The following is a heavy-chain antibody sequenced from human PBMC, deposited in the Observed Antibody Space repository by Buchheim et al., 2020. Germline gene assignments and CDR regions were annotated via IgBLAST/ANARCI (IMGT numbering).Heavy chain of an antibody. J-gene: IGHJ5*02. CDR2: IKQDGSEK. D-gene: IGHD2-15*01. Sequence: EVQLVESGGGLVQPGGSLRLSCAASGFTFSSYWMSWVRQAPGKGLEWVANIKQDGSEKYYVDSVKGRFTISRDNAKNSLYLQMNSLRAEDTAVYYCARDIVVVVAATPSWFDPWGQGTL. CDR1: GFTFSSYW. V-gene: IGHV3-7*01. CDR3: ARDIVVVVAATPSWFDP.